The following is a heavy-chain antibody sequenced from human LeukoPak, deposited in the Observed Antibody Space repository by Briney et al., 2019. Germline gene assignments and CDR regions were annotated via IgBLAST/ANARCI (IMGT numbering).Heavy chain of an antibody. CDR3: ARCPYYYDSSGYYYGYFQH. J-gene: IGHJ1*01. Sequence: PGGSLRLSCAASGLTFSSYWMSWVRQAPGKGLEWVANIKQDGSEKYYVDSVKGRFTNSRDNAKNSLYLQMNSLRAEDTAVYYCARCPYYYDSSGYYYGYFQHWGQGTLVTVSS. V-gene: IGHV3-7*01. CDR2: IKQDGSEK. CDR1: GLTFSSYW. D-gene: IGHD3-22*01.